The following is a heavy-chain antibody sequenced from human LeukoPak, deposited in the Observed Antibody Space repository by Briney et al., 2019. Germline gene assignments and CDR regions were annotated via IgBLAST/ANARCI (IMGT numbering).Heavy chain of an antibody. J-gene: IGHJ4*02. V-gene: IGHV3-15*07. D-gene: IGHD6-19*01. CDR2: IRSEADGGTT. CDR1: GFTFTNAW. Sequence: PGGSLRLSCAASGFTFTNAWMNWVRQAPGKGLEWVGRIRSEADGGTTDYASPVKGRFTVSRDDSRTTLSLQMNSLRAEDTAVYYCARDFLQWLVLSGVVYWGQGTLVTVSS. CDR3: ARDFLQWLVLSGVVY.